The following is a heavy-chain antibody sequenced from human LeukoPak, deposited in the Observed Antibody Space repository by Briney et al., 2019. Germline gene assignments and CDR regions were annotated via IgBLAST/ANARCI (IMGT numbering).Heavy chain of an antibody. CDR2: ISSSSRYI. Sequence: PGGSLRLSCAASGFTYSIYGMNWVRQAPGKGLEWVSSISSSSRYIYYADSVKGRFTISRDNAKNSLYLQMNSLRAEDTAVYYCARDLSVRGVIIGYWGQGTLVTVSS. D-gene: IGHD3-10*01. CDR1: GFTYSIYG. CDR3: ARDLSVRGVIIGY. J-gene: IGHJ4*02. V-gene: IGHV3-21*01.